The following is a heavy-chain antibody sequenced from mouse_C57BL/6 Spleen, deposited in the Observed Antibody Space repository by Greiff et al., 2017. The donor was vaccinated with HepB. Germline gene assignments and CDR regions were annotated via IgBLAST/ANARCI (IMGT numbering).Heavy chain of an antibody. Sequence: EVHLVESGGDLVKPGGSLKLSCAASGFTFSSYGMSWVRQTPDKRLEWVATISSGGSYTYYPDSVKGRFTISRDNAKNTRYLQMSSLKSEDTAMYYWARHGDYGDCAMDYWGQGTSVTVSS. D-gene: IGHD2-13*01. CDR3: ARHGDYGDCAMDY. CDR2: ISSGGSYT. CDR1: GFTFSSYG. J-gene: IGHJ4*01. V-gene: IGHV5-6*01.